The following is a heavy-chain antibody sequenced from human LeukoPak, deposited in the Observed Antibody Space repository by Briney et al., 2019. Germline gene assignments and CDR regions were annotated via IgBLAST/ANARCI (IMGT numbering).Heavy chain of an antibody. CDR2: MHHSGGT. J-gene: IGHJ5*02. CDR1: VGSITTRSYY. D-gene: IGHD3-22*01. CDR3: ARDSGDYYDSSGYLNWFDP. Sequence: SETLSLTCTVSVGSITTRSYYWGWIRQPPGKGLEWIGSMHHSGGTYYNPSLKSRVTTSVDTSKNQFSLKMSSVTAADTAVYYCARDSGDYYDSSGYLNWFDPWGQGTLVTVSS. V-gene: IGHV4-39*07.